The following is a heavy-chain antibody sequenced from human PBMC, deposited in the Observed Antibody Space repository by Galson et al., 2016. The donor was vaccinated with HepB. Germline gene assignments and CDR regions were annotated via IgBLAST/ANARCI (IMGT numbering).Heavy chain of an antibody. CDR2: ISPNGSTT. V-gene: IGHV3-48*04. D-gene: IGHD2-15*01. CDR1: GFTFSGYS. J-gene: IGHJ4*02. Sequence: SLRLSCAASGFTFSGYSMNWVRQAPGKGLEWLSYISPNGSTTHYAESVKGRFTVSRDNAKSSVYLQMDSLRAEDTAVYCCVLLAYWGQGTQVTVSS. CDR3: VLLAY.